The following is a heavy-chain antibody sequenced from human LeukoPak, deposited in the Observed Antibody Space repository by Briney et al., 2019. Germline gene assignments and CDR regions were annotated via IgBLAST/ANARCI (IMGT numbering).Heavy chain of an antibody. CDR3: ARAPVVPYWYFDL. Sequence: PGGSLRLSCAASGFTFSSYWMSWVRQAPGKGLEWVANIKQDGSEKYYVDSVKGRFTISRDNAKNSLYLQMNSLRAKDTAVYYCARAPVVPYWYFDLWGRGTLVTVSS. V-gene: IGHV3-7*01. J-gene: IGHJ2*01. D-gene: IGHD2-15*01. CDR1: GFTFSSYW. CDR2: IKQDGSEK.